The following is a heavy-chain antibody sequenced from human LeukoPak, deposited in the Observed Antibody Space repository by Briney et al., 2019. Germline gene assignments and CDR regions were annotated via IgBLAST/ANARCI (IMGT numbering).Heavy chain of an antibody. D-gene: IGHD6-19*01. CDR1: GFTSDDYA. CDR2: ISGSGGNT. V-gene: IGHV3-23*01. Sequence: GGSLRLSCAASGFTSDDYAMHWVRQAPGKGLEWVSAISGSGGNTYYADSVKGRFTISRDKSKNTLYLQMNSLRAEDTAVYYCAKPGYSSGWYIFDFWGQGTLVTVSS. CDR3: AKPGYSSGWYIFDF. J-gene: IGHJ4*02.